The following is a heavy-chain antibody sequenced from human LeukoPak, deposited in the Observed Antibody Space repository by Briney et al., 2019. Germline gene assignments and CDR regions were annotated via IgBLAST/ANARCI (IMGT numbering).Heavy chain of an antibody. Sequence: SETLSLTCTVSGGSISSSNYYWGWIRQPPGKGLEWIGTIYYSGSTYYNPSLKSRVTISVDPSKNQFSLKLRSVTAADTAVYFCASPATSWRRDYFDYWGQGTLVTVSS. CDR1: GGSISSSNYY. CDR2: IYYSGST. D-gene: IGHD5-12*01. V-gene: IGHV4-39*01. J-gene: IGHJ4*02. CDR3: ASPATSWRRDYFDY.